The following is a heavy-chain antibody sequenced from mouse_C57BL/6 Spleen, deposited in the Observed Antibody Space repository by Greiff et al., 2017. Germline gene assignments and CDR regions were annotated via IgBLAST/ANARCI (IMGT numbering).Heavy chain of an antibody. V-gene: IGHV1-64*01. CDR2: IHPNSGST. Sequence: VKLKQPGAELVKPGASVKLSCKASGYTFTSYWMHWVKQRPGQGLEWIGMIHPNSGSTNYNEKFKSKATLTVDKSSSTAYMQLSSLTSEDSAVYYCARRKDYAMDYWGQGTSVTVSS. CDR1: GYTFTSYW. J-gene: IGHJ4*01. CDR3: ARRKDYAMDY.